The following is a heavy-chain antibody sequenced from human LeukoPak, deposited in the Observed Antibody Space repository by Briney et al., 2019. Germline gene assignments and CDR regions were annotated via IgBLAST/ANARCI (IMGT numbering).Heavy chain of an antibody. V-gene: IGHV3-23*01. CDR2: VSGRDTST. CDR3: AKWGDYDVLTGYYDSDY. CDR1: GFTFSNYA. D-gene: IGHD3-9*01. Sequence: GASLRLSCAASGFTFSNYAMSWVRQAPGKGLEWVSAVSGRDTSTFYTDSVKGRFTISRDNSKNTLYLQMNSLSAEDTAIYYCAKWGDYDVLTGYYDSDYWGQGTLVTVSS. J-gene: IGHJ4*02.